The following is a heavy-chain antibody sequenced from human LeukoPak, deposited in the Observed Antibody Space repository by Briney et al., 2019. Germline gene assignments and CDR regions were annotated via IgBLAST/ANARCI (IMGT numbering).Heavy chain of an antibody. CDR3: ARNRLTTVSWFDP. D-gene: IGHD4-11*01. J-gene: IGHJ5*02. Sequence: PSETLSLTCAVSGGSISSGGYSWSWIRQPPGKGLEWIGYIYHSGSTYYNPSLKSRVTISVDRSKNQSSLKLSPVTAADTAVYYCARNRLTTVSWFDPWGQGTLVTVSS. V-gene: IGHV4-30-2*01. CDR1: GGSISSGGYS. CDR2: IYHSGST.